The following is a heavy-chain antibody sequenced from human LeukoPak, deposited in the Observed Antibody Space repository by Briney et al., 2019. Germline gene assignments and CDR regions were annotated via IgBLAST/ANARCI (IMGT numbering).Heavy chain of an antibody. CDR2: ISAYNGNT. V-gene: IGHV1-18*01. D-gene: IGHD1-26*01. J-gene: IGHJ6*02. Sequence: ASVKVSCKASGYTFTSYGISWVRQAPGQGLEWMGWISAYNGNTNDAQKLQGRVTMTTDTSTSTAYMELRSLRSDDTAVYYCARGGIVGAAFEYYYGMDVWGQGTTVTVSS. CDR3: ARGGIVGAAFEYYYGMDV. CDR1: GYTFTSYG.